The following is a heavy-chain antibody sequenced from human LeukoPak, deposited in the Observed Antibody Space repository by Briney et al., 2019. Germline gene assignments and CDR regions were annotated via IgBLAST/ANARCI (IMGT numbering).Heavy chain of an antibody. CDR3: ATSYYYYYMDV. J-gene: IGHJ6*03. V-gene: IGHV4-4*09. CDR1: GGSISSYY. Sequence: PSETLSLTCTVSGGSISSYYWSWIRQPPGKGLKWIGYIYTSGSTNYNPSLKSRVTISVDTSKNQFSLKLSSVTAADTAVYYCATSYYYYYMDVWGKGTTVTVSS. CDR2: IYTSGST.